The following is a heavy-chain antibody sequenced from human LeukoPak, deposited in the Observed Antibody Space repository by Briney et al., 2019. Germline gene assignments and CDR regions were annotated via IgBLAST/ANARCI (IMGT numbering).Heavy chain of an antibody. D-gene: IGHD5-24*01. CDR1: GGTFSSYA. CDR3: ATSGRDGYNFCHY. V-gene: IGHV1-69*06. CDR2: IIPIFGTA. Sequence: GASVKVSCKASGGTFSSYAISWVRQAPGQGLEWMGGIIPIFGTANYAQKFQGRVTITADKSTSTAYMELSSLRSEDTAVYYCATSGRDGYNFCHYWGQGTLVTVSS. J-gene: IGHJ4*02.